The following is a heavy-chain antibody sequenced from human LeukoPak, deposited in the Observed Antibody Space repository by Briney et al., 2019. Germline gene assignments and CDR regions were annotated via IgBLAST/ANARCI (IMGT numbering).Heavy chain of an antibody. Sequence: GGSLRLSCAASGFTFSSYWMSWVRQAPGKGLEWVANIKQDGSEKYYADSVKGRFTISRDNSKNTLYLQMNSLRAEDTAVYYCARDRTVTTVPDYWGQGTLVTVSS. CDR2: IKQDGSEK. V-gene: IGHV3-7*01. D-gene: IGHD4-17*01. CDR1: GFTFSSYW. J-gene: IGHJ4*02. CDR3: ARDRTVTTVPDY.